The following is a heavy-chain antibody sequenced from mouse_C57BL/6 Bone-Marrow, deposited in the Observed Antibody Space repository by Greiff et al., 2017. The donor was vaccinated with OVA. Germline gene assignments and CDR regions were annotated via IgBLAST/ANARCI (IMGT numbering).Heavy chain of an antibody. J-gene: IGHJ4*01. CDR2: LDPSDSYT. D-gene: IGHD1-1*01. V-gene: IGHV1-69*01. CDR1: GYTFTSYW. CDR3: ARGITTVASYAMDY. Sequence: QVQLQQPGAELVMPGASVKLSCKASGYTFTSYWMHWVKQRPGQGLEWIGELDPSDSYTNYNQKFKGKSTLTVDKSSSTAYMQLSSLTSEDSAVYYCARGITTVASYAMDYWGQGTSVTVSS.